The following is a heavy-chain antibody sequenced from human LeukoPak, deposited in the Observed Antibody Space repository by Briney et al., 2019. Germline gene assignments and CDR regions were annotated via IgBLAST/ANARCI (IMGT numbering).Heavy chain of an antibody. J-gene: IGHJ5*02. CDR1: GGSISSYY. CDR2: INHSGST. CDR3: ARVGDFWSAPYDNWFDP. D-gene: IGHD3-3*01. V-gene: IGHV4-34*01. Sequence: SETLSLTCTVSGGSISSYYWSWIRQPPGKGLEWIGEINHSGSTNYNPSLKSRVTISVDTSKNQFSLKLSSVTAADTAVYYCARVGDFWSAPYDNWFDPWGQGTLVTVSS.